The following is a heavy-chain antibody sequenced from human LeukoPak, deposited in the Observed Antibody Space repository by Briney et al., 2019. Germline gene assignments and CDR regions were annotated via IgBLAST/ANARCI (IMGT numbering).Heavy chain of an antibody. CDR3: AREWVTTTGYYFDY. CDR2: IYYSGST. CDR1: GGSISSYY. J-gene: IGHJ4*02. V-gene: IGHV4-59*01. Sequence: PSETLSLPCTVSGGSISSYYWSWIRQPPGKGLEWIGYIYYSGSTNYNPSLKSRVTISVDTSKNQFSLKLSSVTAADTAVYYCAREWVTTTGYYFDYWGQGTLVTVSS. D-gene: IGHD4-17*01.